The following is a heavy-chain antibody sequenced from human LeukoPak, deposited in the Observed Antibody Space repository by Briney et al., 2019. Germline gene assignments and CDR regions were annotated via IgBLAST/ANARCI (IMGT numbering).Heavy chain of an antibody. V-gene: IGHV4-59*01. J-gene: IGHJ4*02. Sequence: SETLSLTCTVSGGSISTYYWSWIRQPPGRGLEWIGYVYSSGSTNYNPSLKSRVTISVDTSKNQLSLKLSSVTAADTAVYYCARGPTRYYFDYWGQGTLVTVSS. CDR3: ARGPTRYYFDY. CDR2: VYSSGST. CDR1: GGSISTYY.